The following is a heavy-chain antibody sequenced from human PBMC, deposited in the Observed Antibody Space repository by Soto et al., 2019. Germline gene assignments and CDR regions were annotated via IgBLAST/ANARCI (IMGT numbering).Heavy chain of an antibody. J-gene: IGHJ4*01. CDR3: ATLSVLGRTLRFED. CDR1: GGLISKYS. CDR2: VLPISGST. Sequence: QVQLVQSGAEVRKPGSSVKVSCKTSGGLISKYSFNWVRQAPGQGLEWMGGVLPISGSTDYAQKFQGSLTITADRSTSTVYMELSRLRSEDTANYYCATLSVLGRTLRFEDGGQGMLISVSS. V-gene: IGHV1-69*06. D-gene: IGHD5-12*01.